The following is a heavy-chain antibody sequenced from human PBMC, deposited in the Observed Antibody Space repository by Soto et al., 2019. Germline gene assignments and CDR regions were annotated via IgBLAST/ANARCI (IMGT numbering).Heavy chain of an antibody. Sequence: ASVKVSCKASGYTFTSYYMHWVRQAPGQGLEWMGIINPSGGSTSYAQKFQGRVTMTRDTSTSTVYMELSSLRSEDTAVYYCAREDIAERDMAPFDYWGQGTLVTVSS. V-gene: IGHV1-46*03. J-gene: IGHJ4*02. CDR3: AREDIAERDMAPFDY. D-gene: IGHD5-12*01. CDR1: GYTFTSYY. CDR2: INPSGGST.